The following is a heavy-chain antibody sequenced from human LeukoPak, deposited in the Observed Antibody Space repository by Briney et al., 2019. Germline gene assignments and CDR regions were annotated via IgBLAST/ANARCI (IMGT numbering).Heavy chain of an antibody. V-gene: IGHV3-48*03. CDR2: ISSSGSTI. CDR3: ARIGLYDGPSPAFDI. J-gene: IGHJ3*02. CDR1: GFTFSSYE. D-gene: IGHD5/OR15-5a*01. Sequence: GGSLRLSCAASGFTFSSYEMNWVRQAPGKGLEWVSYISSSGSTIYYADSVKGRFTISRDNAKNSLYLQMNSLRAEDTAVYYCARIGLYDGPSPAFDIWGQGTMVTVSS.